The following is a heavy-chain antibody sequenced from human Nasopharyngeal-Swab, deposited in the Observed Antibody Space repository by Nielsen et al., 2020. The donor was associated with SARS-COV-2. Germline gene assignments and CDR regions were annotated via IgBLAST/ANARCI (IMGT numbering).Heavy chain of an antibody. Sequence: GESLKISCAASGFTFSSYWMSWVRQAPGKGLEWVAHIKQSGSGQYYVDSVKGRFTISRDNAKNSLSLQMNSLRAEDTAVYYCARYCSTISCPRGFDYWGQGTLVTVSS. V-gene: IGHV3-7*01. D-gene: IGHD2-2*01. CDR2: IKQSGSGQ. CDR3: ARYCSTISCPRGFDY. CDR1: GFTFSSYW. J-gene: IGHJ4*02.